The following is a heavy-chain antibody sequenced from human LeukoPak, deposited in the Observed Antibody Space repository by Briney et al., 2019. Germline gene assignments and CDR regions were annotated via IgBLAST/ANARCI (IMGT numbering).Heavy chain of an antibody. CDR3: AKWGDYDILTGYYVPDY. CDR2: ITGSDGSS. D-gene: IGHD3-9*01. J-gene: IGHJ4*02. CDR1: GFTFTNYA. V-gene: IGHV3-23*01. Sequence: PGGPLRLSCVASGFTFTNYAMSWVRQAPGKGLEWVSAITGSDGSSYYADSVKGRFTISRDNSKNTLYLQVNSLRAEDTAVYYCAKWGDYDILTGYYVPDYWGQGTLVTVSS.